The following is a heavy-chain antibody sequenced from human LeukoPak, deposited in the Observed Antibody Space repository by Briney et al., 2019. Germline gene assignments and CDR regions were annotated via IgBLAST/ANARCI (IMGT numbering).Heavy chain of an antibody. CDR1: GYTFTGYY. CDR3: AGTWSYLDTYYFDY. J-gene: IGHJ4*02. D-gene: IGHD1-26*01. Sequence: ASVKVSCKASGYTFTGYYMHWVRQAPGQGLEWMGWINPNSGGTNYAQKFQGRVTMTRDTSISTAYMELSRLRSDDTAVYYCAGTWSYLDTYYFDYWGQGTLVTVSS. V-gene: IGHV1-2*02. CDR2: INPNSGGT.